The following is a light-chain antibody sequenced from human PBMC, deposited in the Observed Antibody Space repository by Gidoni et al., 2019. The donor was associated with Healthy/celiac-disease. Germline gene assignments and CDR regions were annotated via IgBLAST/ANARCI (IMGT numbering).Light chain of an antibody. Sequence: DIVFTQSPGTLSLSPGERATLSCRASQSVSSSYLAWYQQKPGQAPRLLIYGASSRATGIPERFSGSGSGTDFTLTISRLEPEDFAVYYCQQYGSSPRLTFGGGTKVEIK. CDR3: QQYGSSPRLT. J-gene: IGKJ4*01. CDR2: GAS. CDR1: QSVSSSY. V-gene: IGKV3-20*01.